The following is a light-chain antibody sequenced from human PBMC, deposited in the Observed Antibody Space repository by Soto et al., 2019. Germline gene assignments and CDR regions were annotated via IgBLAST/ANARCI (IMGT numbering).Light chain of an antibody. Sequence: DIQMTQSPSTLSASVGDRVPITCRASESMSNCLAWYQQKPGKAPKLLISGASSLQSGVPSRFSGSASGTEFTLTISXLQPDDIATYYCQQCHRYLTFGQGTKVDIK. CDR2: GAS. V-gene: IGKV1-5*01. J-gene: IGKJ1*01. CDR1: ESMSNC. CDR3: QQCHRYLT.